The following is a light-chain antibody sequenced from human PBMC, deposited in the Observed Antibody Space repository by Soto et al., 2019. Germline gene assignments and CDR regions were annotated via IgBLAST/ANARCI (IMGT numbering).Light chain of an antibody. Sequence: QLVLTQPPSASGTPGQRVTISCSGSSSNIGSNTVNWYQQLPGTAPKLLIYSDNQRPSGVPDRFSGSKSGTSASLAISGLQSEDEADYYCAAWDDSLSGLYVFGTGTKHTVL. CDR1: SSNIGSNT. CDR2: SDN. J-gene: IGLJ1*01. CDR3: AAWDDSLSGLYV. V-gene: IGLV1-44*01.